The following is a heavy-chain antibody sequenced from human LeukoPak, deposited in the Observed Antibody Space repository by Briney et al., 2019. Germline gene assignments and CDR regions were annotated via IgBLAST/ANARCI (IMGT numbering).Heavy chain of an antibody. CDR1: GGTFSSYA. J-gene: IGHJ5*02. V-gene: IGHV1-69*05. Sequence: SVKVSCKASGGTFSSYAISWLRQAPGQGLEWMGGIIPIFGTANYAQKFQGRVTITTDESTSTAYMELSSLRSEDTAVYYCARDHCGGDCFGFSWGQGTLVTVSS. D-gene: IGHD2-21*02. CDR2: IIPIFGTA. CDR3: ARDHCGGDCFGFS.